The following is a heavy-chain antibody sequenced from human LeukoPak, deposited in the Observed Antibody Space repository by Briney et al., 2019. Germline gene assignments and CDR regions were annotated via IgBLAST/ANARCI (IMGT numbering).Heavy chain of an antibody. J-gene: IGHJ4*02. D-gene: IGHD5-18*01. V-gene: IGHV3-23*01. CDR3: ARGRGYSYGLDY. CDR2: VSGSGRNT. CDR1: GFTFSNYA. Sequence: GGSLRLSCAGSGFTFSNYAMTWVRQAPGKGLEWVSSVSGSGRNTFYPDSVEGRFTISRDNSKNTVYLQMNSLRAEDTAVYYCARGRGYSYGLDYWGQGTLVTVSS.